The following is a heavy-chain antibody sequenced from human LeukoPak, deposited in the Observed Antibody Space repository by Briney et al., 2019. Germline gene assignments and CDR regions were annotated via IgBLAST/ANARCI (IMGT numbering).Heavy chain of an antibody. CDR2: IDLSGGST. J-gene: IGHJ4*02. CDR3: ARNYMRYRYIFDY. D-gene: IGHD3-16*02. Sequence: ASEKVSCKASGFTFTSNYIHWVRQAPRPGIEWMGIIDLSGGSTSYLEKFLGRLTMTRDTSTSTYYMVLSSLTSADTAVDYWARNYMRYRYIFDYWGQGTLVTVSS. CDR1: GFTFTSNY. V-gene: IGHV1-46*01.